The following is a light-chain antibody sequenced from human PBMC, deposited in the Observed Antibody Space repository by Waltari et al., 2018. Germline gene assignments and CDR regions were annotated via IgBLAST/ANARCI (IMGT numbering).Light chain of an antibody. CDR3: AAWDDSLNGLV. CDR1: RSNIGTTP. J-gene: IGLJ2*01. Sequence: QSVLTQPPSASGTPGQRVTISCSGSRSNIGTTPVNWSKQFPGTAPKLLICTNNERPSGGPYRFAGSRSGTSASLAISGLQSEDEADYYCAAWDDSLNGLVVGGGTKLTVL. CDR2: TNN. V-gene: IGLV1-44*01.